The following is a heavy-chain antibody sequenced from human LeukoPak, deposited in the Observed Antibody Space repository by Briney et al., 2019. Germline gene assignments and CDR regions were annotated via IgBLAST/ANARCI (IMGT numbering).Heavy chain of an antibody. CDR2: ISAYNGNT. J-gene: IGHJ5*02. Sequence: ASVKVSCKASGYTFTSYGISWVRQAPGQGLEWMGWISAYNGNTNYAQKLQGRVTMTTDTSTSTAYMELRSLRSDDTAVYYCARDLIEEGYSSSWHNWFDPWGQGTLVTVSS. D-gene: IGHD6-13*01. CDR1: GYTFTSYG. CDR3: ARDLIEEGYSSSWHNWFDP. V-gene: IGHV1-18*01.